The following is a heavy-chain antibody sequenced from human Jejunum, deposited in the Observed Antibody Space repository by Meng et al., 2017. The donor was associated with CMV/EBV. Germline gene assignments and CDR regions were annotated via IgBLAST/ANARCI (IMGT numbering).Heavy chain of an antibody. D-gene: IGHD2-8*01. CDR2: IKHDGGET. V-gene: IGHV3-7*01. Sequence: GFTFRSYWMTWVRQAPGKGLEWLANIKHDGGETYYAASVKGRFTISRDNAKKSLFLQMNSLGADDTAVYYCATYCTDTVCRAFDIWGHGTLVTVSS. J-gene: IGHJ3*02. CDR1: GFTFRSYW. CDR3: ATYCTDTVCRAFDI.